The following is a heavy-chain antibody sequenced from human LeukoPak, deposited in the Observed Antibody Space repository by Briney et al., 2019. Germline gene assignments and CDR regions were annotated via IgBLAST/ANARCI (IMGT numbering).Heavy chain of an antibody. Sequence: GESLNISSKGSGYTFIRNSSGGVRQMPGKGLEWMAIIYPGDSDTRYSPSFQGQVTISADKSTSTACLQWSSLTASDTAMYYCARLVTSATYFEFWGQGTLVTVSS. CDR1: GYTFIRNS. V-gene: IGHV5-51*01. CDR3: ARLVTSATYFEF. CDR2: IYPGDSDT. J-gene: IGHJ4*02. D-gene: IGHD2-15*01.